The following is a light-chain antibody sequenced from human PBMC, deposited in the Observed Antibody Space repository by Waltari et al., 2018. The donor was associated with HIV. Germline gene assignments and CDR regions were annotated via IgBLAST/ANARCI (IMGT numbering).Light chain of an antibody. J-gene: IGLJ3*02. CDR3: QSYDSSNHAV. CDR2: GDN. V-gene: IGLV6-57*03. CDR1: SGSIASNY. Sequence: NFMLTQPHSVSESPGKTVTVSCPRSSGSIASNYVQRYQQRPGSAPTTVIFGDNQRPSGFPDRFSGSIDSSSNSASLTISGLKTEDEADYYCQSYDSSNHAVFGGGTKLTVL.